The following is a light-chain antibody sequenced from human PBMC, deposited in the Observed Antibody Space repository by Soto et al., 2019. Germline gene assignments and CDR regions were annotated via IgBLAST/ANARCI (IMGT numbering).Light chain of an antibody. V-gene: IGKV3-20*01. CDR3: QQYGSSPLT. CDR1: QSVISDY. Sequence: EIVLTQSPGTLSLSPGDRATLSCRASQSVISDYLAWYQQKPGQAPRLLIYGASGRATGIPDRFSGSGSGTDCTLTISRLEPEDFAVYYCQQYGSSPLTFGGGTKVEIK. CDR2: GAS. J-gene: IGKJ4*01.